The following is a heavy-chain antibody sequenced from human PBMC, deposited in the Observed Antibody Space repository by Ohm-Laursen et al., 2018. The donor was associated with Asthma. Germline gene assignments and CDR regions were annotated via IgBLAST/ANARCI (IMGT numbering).Heavy chain of an antibody. J-gene: IGHJ1*01. CDR3: ARIGPEWELPGREYSLIH. V-gene: IGHV3-23*01. CDR2: MSGSSSKT. Sequence: SLRLSCAASGFTFSDYALSWVRQAPGKGLEWVSSMSGSSSKTSYADSVKGRFTISRDNSKNTLYLQMNSLRAEDTALYYCARIGPEWELPGREYSLIHWGQGTLVTVSS. D-gene: IGHD1-26*01. CDR1: GFTFSDYA.